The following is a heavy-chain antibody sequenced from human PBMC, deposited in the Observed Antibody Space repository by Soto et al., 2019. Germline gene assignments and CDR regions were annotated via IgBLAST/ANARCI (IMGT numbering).Heavy chain of an antibody. V-gene: IGHV4-31*03. D-gene: IGHD5-18*01. CDR3: ARGDTAMYYGMDV. J-gene: IGHJ6*02. Sequence: PSETLSLTCTVSGGSISSGGYYWSWIRQHPGKGLEWIGYIYYSGSTYYNPSLKRRVTISVDTAKNQFSLKLSSVTAADTAVYYCARGDTAMYYGMDVWGQGTTVTVS. CDR2: IYYSGST. CDR1: GGSISSGGYY.